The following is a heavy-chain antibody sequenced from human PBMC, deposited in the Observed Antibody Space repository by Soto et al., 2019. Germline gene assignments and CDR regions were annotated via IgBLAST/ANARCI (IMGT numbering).Heavy chain of an antibody. CDR2: IIPIFGTA. CDR1: GGTFSSYA. Sequence: SVKVSCKASGGTFSSYAISWVRQAPGQGLERMGGIIPIFGTANYAQKFQGRVTITADESTSTAYMELSSLRSEDTAVYYCARDLGSSHHFDYWGQGTLVTVSS. CDR3: ARDLGSSHHFDY. V-gene: IGHV1-69*13. J-gene: IGHJ4*02. D-gene: IGHD6-13*01.